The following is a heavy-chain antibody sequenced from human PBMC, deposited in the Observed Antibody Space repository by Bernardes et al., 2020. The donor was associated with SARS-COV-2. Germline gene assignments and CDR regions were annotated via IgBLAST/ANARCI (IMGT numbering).Heavy chain of an antibody. V-gene: IGHV3-7*03. CDR1: GFTFSSYW. CDR2: IKQDGSEK. CDR3: ARAGIIPRIGSGWNFDY. J-gene: IGHJ4*02. D-gene: IGHD6-19*01. Sequence: GGSLRLSCAASGFTFSSYWMSWVRQAPGKGLEWVANIKQDGSEKYYVDSVKGRFTISRDNAKNSLYLQMNSLRAEDTAVYYCARAGIIPRIGSGWNFDYWGQGTLVTVSS.